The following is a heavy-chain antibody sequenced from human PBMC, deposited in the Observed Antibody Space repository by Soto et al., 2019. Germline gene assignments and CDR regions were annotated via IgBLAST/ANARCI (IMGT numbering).Heavy chain of an antibody. CDR1: GFTFSSYA. D-gene: IGHD6-19*01. J-gene: IGHJ4*02. CDR2: ISYNGSNK. Sequence: GGSLRLSCAASGFTFSSYAMHWVRQAPGKGLEWVAVISYNGSNKYYADSVKGRFTTSRDNSKNTLYLQMNSLRAEDTAVYYCARAIAVAGNDYWGQGTLVTVSS. CDR3: ARAIAVAGNDY. V-gene: IGHV3-30-3*01.